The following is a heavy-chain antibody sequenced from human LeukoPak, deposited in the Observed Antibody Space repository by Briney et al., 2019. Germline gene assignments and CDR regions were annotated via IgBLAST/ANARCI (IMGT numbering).Heavy chain of an antibody. V-gene: IGHV3-49*04. D-gene: IGHD5-18*01. J-gene: IGHJ3*02. CDR1: GFTFGDYA. CDR2: IRSQAYGGKA. Sequence: GRSLRLSCTASGFTFGDYAMSWVRQAPGKGLEWICCIRSQAYGGKAEDAAYVKGRFTISRDDSKSIAYLQMNSLTTEDTDVYYCTRRSGDSYGDAFDIWGQGTMVTVSA. CDR3: TRRSGDSYGDAFDI.